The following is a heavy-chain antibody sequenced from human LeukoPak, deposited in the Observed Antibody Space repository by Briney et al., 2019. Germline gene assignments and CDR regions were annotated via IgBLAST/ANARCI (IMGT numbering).Heavy chain of an antibody. Sequence: GGSLRLSCAASGFTFSSYSMNWVRQAPGKGLEWVAVISYDGSNKYYADSVKGRFTISRDNSKNTLYLQMNSLRAEDTAVYYCARDLYCSSTSCYRGFDYWGQGTLVTVSS. CDR3: ARDLYCSSTSCYRGFDY. V-gene: IGHV3-30*03. J-gene: IGHJ4*02. CDR2: ISYDGSNK. D-gene: IGHD2-2*02. CDR1: GFTFSSYS.